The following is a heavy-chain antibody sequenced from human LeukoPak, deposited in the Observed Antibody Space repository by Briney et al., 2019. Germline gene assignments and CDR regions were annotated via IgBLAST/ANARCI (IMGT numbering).Heavy chain of an antibody. Sequence: PGGSLRLSCAASGFTFSSYSMNWVRQAPGRGLEWVSSISSSSSYIYYADSVKGRFTISRDNAKNSLYLQMNSLRVDDTAVYYCARDRGGAESHGFDAFDLWGQGTIVTVSS. CDR3: ARDRGGAESHGFDAFDL. J-gene: IGHJ3*01. CDR1: GFTFSSYS. D-gene: IGHD2-15*01. V-gene: IGHV3-21*01. CDR2: ISSSSSYI.